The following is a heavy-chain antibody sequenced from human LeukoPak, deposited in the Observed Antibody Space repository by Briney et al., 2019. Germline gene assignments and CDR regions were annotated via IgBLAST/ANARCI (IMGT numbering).Heavy chain of an antibody. Sequence: SVKVSCKASGYTFTSYAMNWVRQAPGQGLEWMGGIIPIFGTANYAQKFQGRVTITADKSTRTAYMELSSLRSEDTAVYYCARGVGGYDYSNHYYYYYMDVWGKGTTVTVSS. CDR3: ARGVGGYDYSNHYYYYYMDV. CDR2: IIPIFGTA. CDR1: GYTFTSYA. V-gene: IGHV1-69*06. J-gene: IGHJ6*03. D-gene: IGHD5-12*01.